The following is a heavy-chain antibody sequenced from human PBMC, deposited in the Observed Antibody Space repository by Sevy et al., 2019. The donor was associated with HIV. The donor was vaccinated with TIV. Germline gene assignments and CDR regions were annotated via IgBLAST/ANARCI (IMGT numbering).Heavy chain of an antibody. D-gene: IGHD6-13*01. V-gene: IGHV3-15*01. Sequence: GESLKISCAASGFTFSNARMSWVRQAPGKGLEWVGRIKGKIYDGTIDYAAPVKGRFSISRDDSKNTLYLQMNSLKTEDTAVYYCTTASWSQEDYYNYWGQGTLVTVSS. CDR3: TTASWSQEDYYNY. CDR1: GFTFSNAR. J-gene: IGHJ4*02. CDR2: IKGKIYDGTI.